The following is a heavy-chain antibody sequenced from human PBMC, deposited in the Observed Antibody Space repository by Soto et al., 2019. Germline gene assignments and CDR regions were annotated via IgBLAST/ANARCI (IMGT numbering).Heavy chain of an antibody. CDR2: IQSDGSSP. CDR3: ARGGDPDY. CDR1: GFTFNYYW. Sequence: EVQLVESGGGLVQPGGSLRLSCVASGFTFNYYWMHWVRQAPGKGLVWVSRIQSDGSSPDYVYSVKGRFTISRDNAKNTLYLQMNNLRAEDTAVYYCARGGDPDYWGQGTLVTVSS. V-gene: IGHV3-74*01. J-gene: IGHJ4*02. D-gene: IGHD2-21*02.